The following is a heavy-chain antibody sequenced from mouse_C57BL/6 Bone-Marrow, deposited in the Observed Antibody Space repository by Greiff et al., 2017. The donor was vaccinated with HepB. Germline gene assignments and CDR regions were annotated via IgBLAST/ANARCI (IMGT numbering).Heavy chain of an antibody. V-gene: IGHV1-26*01. CDR1: GYTFTDYY. J-gene: IGHJ1*03. Sequence: EVQLQQSGPELVKPGASVKISCKASGYTFTDYYMNWVKQSHGKSLEWIGDINPNNGGTSYNQKFKGKATLTVDKSSSTAYMERRSLTSEDSAVYYCARWGSNYWYFDVWGTGTTVTVSS. CDR3: ARWGSNYWYFDV. CDR2: INPNNGGT. D-gene: IGHD2-5*01.